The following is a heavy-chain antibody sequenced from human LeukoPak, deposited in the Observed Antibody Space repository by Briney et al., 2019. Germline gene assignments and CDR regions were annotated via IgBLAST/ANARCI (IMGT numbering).Heavy chain of an antibody. J-gene: IGHJ4*02. Sequence: PSETLSLTCTVSGGSISSADSHWSWIRQHPGKGLEWIGYISPSGSTSYNPSLKSRVLISVDSSKNQFSLILTSVTAADTAVYYCVRAVTGTPLYDYWGQGTLVTVSS. CDR1: GGSISSADSH. CDR3: VRAVTGTPLYDY. D-gene: IGHD2-15*01. CDR2: ISPSGST. V-gene: IGHV4-31*03.